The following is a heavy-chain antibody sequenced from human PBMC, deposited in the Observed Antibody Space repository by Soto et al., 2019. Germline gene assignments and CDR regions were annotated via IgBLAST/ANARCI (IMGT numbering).Heavy chain of an antibody. CDR1: GYTFTSYY. Sequence: ASVKVSCKASGYTFTSYYMHWVRQAPGQGLEWMGIINPSGGSTSYAQKFQGRVTMTRDTSTSTVYMELSSLRSEDTAVYYCAGPARFLEWLSPRRPKHYYFYGMDVWGQVTTFTVSS. V-gene: IGHV1-46*01. CDR3: AGPARFLEWLSPRRPKHYYFYGMDV. D-gene: IGHD3-3*01. J-gene: IGHJ6*01. CDR2: INPSGGST.